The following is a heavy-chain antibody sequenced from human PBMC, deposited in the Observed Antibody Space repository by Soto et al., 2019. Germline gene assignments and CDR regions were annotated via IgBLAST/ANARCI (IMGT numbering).Heavy chain of an antibody. Sequence: SETLSLTCTVSGGSIISSSYYWGWIRQPPGKGLEWIGSIYYSGSTYYNPSLKSRITISVDTSKNQFSLKLNSVTAADTAVYYCARRAYCLNGVCYAEHVDSWGQGTLVTVSS. J-gene: IGHJ4*02. D-gene: IGHD2-8*01. V-gene: IGHV4-39*01. CDR3: ARRAYCLNGVCYAEHVDS. CDR2: IYYSGST. CDR1: GGSIISSSYY.